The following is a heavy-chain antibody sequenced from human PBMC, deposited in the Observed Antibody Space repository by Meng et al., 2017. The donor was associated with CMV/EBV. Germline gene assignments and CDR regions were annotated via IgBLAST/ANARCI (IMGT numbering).Heavy chain of an antibody. D-gene: IGHD3-22*01. CDR3: AIVDSRAYPGSY. V-gene: IGHV2-70*20. CDR2: IDWDDDK. Sequence: SGPTLVKPTQTLTLTCTFSGFSLSTSGMCVSWVRQPPGKALEWLALIDWDDDKYYSTSLKTRLTISKDTSKNQVVLTMTNMDPVDTATYYCAIVDSRAYPGSYWGQGTLVTVSS. CDR1: GFSLSTSGMC. J-gene: IGHJ4*02.